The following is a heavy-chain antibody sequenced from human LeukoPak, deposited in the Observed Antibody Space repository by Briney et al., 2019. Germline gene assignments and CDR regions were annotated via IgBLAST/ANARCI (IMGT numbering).Heavy chain of an antibody. CDR1: GFTFSSYS. V-gene: IGHV3-48*02. Sequence: GGSLRLSCAASGFTFSSYSMNWVRQAPGKGLEWVSYISTSSNTRHYADSVKGRFTISRDNAKNSLYLQMNSLRDEDTAVYYCARGGYSGYDRDAFDIWGQGTMVTVSS. D-gene: IGHD5-12*01. CDR2: ISTSSNTR. CDR3: ARGGYSGYDRDAFDI. J-gene: IGHJ3*02.